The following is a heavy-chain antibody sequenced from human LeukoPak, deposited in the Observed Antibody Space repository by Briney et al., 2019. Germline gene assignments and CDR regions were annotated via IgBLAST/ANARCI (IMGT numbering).Heavy chain of an antibody. Sequence: GGTLRLSCAASGFIFTNYVMTWVRQAPGKGLEWVAAIDGGGYYADYADSVKGRFTISRDNSKNTLYLQMHSLRANDTAIYYCAKRGGRELDYWGQGTLVTVSS. CDR2: IDGGGYYA. J-gene: IGHJ4*02. CDR3: AKRGGRELDY. CDR1: GFIFTNYV. V-gene: IGHV3-23*01. D-gene: IGHD3-16*01.